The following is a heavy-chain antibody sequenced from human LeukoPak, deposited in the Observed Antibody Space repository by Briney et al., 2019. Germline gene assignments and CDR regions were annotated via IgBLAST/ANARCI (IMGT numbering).Heavy chain of an antibody. V-gene: IGHV4-61*05. D-gene: IGHD3-22*01. CDR2: IYYSGST. J-gene: IGHJ4*02. CDR1: GGSISSSSYY. Sequence: PSETLSLTCTVSGGSISSSSYYWGWIRQPPGKGLEWLGYIYYSGSTNYNPSLKSRVTISVDTSKNQFSLKLSSVTAADTAVYYCARGGDYCDSSGYWYDYWGQGTLVTVSS. CDR3: ARGGDYCDSSGYWYDY.